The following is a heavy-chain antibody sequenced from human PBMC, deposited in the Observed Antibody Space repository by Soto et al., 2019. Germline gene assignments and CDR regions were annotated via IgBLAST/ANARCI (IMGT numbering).Heavy chain of an antibody. D-gene: IGHD3-22*01. Sequence: ASETLSLTCTVSGGSISSYYWSWIRQPPGKGLEWIGYIYYSGSTNYNPSLKSRVTISVDTSKNQFSLKLSSVTAADTAVYYCARVYYDSSGYYFDYWGQGTLVTVSS. CDR3: ARVYYDSSGYYFDY. CDR1: GGSISSYY. V-gene: IGHV4-59*01. CDR2: IYYSGST. J-gene: IGHJ4*02.